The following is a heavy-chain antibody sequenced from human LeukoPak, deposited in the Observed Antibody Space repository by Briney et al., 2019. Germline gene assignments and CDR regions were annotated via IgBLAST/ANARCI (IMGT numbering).Heavy chain of an antibody. CDR3: ASLDTAKQPLANH. J-gene: IGHJ5*02. V-gene: IGHV3-7*03. CDR2: IREERGQE. D-gene: IGHD5-18*01. CDR1: GLTVSNHW. Sequence: GGSLRLSCVASGLTVSNHWVSWVRQAPGKGLEWVANIREERGQEYYVDSVKGRFTISKNSAKNSLYLQMNTLRVEDTAMYYCASLDTAKQPLANHWGQGTLVTVSS.